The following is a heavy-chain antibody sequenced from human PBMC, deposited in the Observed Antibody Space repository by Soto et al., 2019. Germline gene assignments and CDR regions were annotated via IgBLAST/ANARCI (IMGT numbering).Heavy chain of an antibody. CDR3: AREGRFYGSGSYKGSVYYGMDV. CDR2: INSDGSST. CDR1: GFTFSSYW. D-gene: IGHD3-10*01. Sequence: EVQLVESGGGLVQPGGSLRLSCAASGFTFSSYWMHWVRQAPGKGLVWVSRINSDGSSTSYADSVKGRFTISRDNAKNTLYLQMNSLRAEDTAVYYCAREGRFYGSGSYKGSVYYGMDVWGQGTTVTVSS. J-gene: IGHJ6*02. V-gene: IGHV3-74*01.